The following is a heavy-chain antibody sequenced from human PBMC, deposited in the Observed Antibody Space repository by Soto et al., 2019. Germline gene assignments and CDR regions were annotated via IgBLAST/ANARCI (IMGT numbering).Heavy chain of an antibody. J-gene: IGHJ5*02. Sequence: VQLVQSGAEVKKPGSSVKVSCKASGVTLSDYPINWVRQAPGQGLEWMGGLLPIFGTTIYAQKFQGRLTITEDESTNTAYMELSDLRPEDTAIFYCARGSCGYATCNNWILNWLDPWGQGTLVTVSS. V-gene: IGHV1-69*01. D-gene: IGHD3-16*01. CDR2: LLPIFGTT. CDR3: ARGSCGYATCNNWILNWLDP. CDR1: GVTLSDYP.